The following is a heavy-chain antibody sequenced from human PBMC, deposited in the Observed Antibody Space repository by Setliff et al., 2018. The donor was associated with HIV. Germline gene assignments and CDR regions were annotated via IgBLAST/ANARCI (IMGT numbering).Heavy chain of an antibody. D-gene: IGHD2-8*01. CDR3: ARLKLSGVIDY. V-gene: IGHV4-39*01. CDR2: IFYSGSA. J-gene: IGHJ4*02. Sequence: PSETLSLTCTVSGGAFNTSSSYWGWIRPPPGKGLEYIGGIFYSGSAYYNPSLKSRVTISVDTSKNQLSLKLSSVTAADTAVYYCARLKLSGVIDYWGQGTLVTVSS. CDR1: GGAFNTSSSY.